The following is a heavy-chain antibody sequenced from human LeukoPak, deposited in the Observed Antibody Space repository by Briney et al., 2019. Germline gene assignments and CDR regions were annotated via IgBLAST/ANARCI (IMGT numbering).Heavy chain of an antibody. V-gene: IGHV4-39*01. CDR1: GGSISSSSYY. J-gene: IGHJ4*02. CDR2: IYYSGST. Sequence: SETLSLTCTVSGGSISSSSYYWGWIRQPPGKGLEWIGSIYYSGSTYYNPSLKSRVTISVDTSKNQFSLKLSSVTAADTAVYYCARGPTRYYFDYWGQGTLVTVSS. CDR3: ARGPTRYYFDY.